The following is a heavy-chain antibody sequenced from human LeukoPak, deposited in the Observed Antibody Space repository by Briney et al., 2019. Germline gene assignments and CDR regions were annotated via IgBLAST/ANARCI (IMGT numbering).Heavy chain of an antibody. CDR2: ISSSGSTI. CDR1: GFTFSSYE. J-gene: IGHJ4*02. D-gene: IGHD5-18*01. V-gene: IGHV3-48*03. CDR3: GRDRVGGRGYSLDY. Sequence: PGASLRLSCAASGFTFSSYEMNWVRQAPGKGLEWVTYISSSGSTIYYADYVKGRFTVSRDNAKNSLYLQMNNLRAEDTALYYCGRDRVGGRGYSLDYLGQGTLVTVSS.